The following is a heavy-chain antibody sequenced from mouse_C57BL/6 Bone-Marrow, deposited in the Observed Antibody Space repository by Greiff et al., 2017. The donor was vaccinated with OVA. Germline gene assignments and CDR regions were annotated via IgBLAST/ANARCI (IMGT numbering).Heavy chain of an antibody. CDR2: IYPGDGDT. Sequence: VQLQQSGPELVKPGASVKISCKASGYAFSSSWMNWVKQRPGKGLEWIGRIYPGDGDTNYNGTFKGKATLAADKSSSTTYMQLSSLTSEDSAVYFCARRGKDWGQGTLVTVSA. CDR3: ARRGKD. V-gene: IGHV1-82*01. J-gene: IGHJ3*01. CDR1: GYAFSSSW.